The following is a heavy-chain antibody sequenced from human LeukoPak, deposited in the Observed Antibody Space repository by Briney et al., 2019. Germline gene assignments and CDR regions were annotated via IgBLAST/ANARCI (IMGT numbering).Heavy chain of an antibody. CDR1: GGSISSYY. CDR2: IYYSGST. Sequence: SSETLSLTCTVSGGSISSYYWSWLRQPPGKGLEWIGYIYYSGSTNYNPSLKSRVTISVDTSKHQFSLKLSSVTAADTAVYYCARGLEQLASFDYWGQGTLVTVSS. D-gene: IGHD6-6*01. J-gene: IGHJ4*02. CDR3: ARGLEQLASFDY. V-gene: IGHV4-59*01.